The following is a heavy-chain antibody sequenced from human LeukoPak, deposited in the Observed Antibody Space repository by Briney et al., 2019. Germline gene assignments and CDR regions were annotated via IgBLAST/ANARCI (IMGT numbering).Heavy chain of an antibody. CDR2: ISSSGSTI. Sequence: PGGSLRLSCAASGFTFSSYEMNWVRQAPGKGLEWVSYISSSGSTIYYADSVKGRFTISRDNAKNSLYLQMNSLRAEDTALYYCATKGTSWLRNDFWGQGTLVTVSS. CDR3: ATKGTSWLRNDF. J-gene: IGHJ4*02. D-gene: IGHD5-12*01. V-gene: IGHV3-48*03. CDR1: GFTFSSYE.